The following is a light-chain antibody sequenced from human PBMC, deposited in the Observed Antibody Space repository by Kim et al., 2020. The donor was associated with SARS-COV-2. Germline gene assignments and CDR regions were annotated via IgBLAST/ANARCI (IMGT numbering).Light chain of an antibody. J-gene: IGKJ3*01. CDR2: SAS. Sequence: EIVLTQSPGTLSLSPGERATLSCRASQSVSSGYLAWYQQKPGQAPRLLIYSASSRATGIPDRFSGSGSGTDFTLTISRLEPEDFAVYYCQQYGTSPPTFGPGTKVDIK. V-gene: IGKV3-20*01. CDR1: QSVSSGY. CDR3: QQYGTSPPT.